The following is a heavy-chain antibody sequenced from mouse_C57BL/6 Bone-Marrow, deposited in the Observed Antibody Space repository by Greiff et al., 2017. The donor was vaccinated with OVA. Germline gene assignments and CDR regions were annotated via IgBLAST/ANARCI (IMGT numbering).Heavy chain of an antibody. D-gene: IGHD1-1*01. V-gene: IGHV5-16*01. Sequence: DVHLVESEGGLVQPGSSMKLSCTASGFTFSDYYMAWVRQVPEKGLEWVANINYDGSSTYYLDSLKSRFIISRDNAKNILYLQMSSLKSEDTATYYCARVIYYYYFDYWGQGTTLTVSS. CDR2: INYDGSST. CDR3: ARVIYYYYFDY. J-gene: IGHJ2*01. CDR1: GFTFSDYY.